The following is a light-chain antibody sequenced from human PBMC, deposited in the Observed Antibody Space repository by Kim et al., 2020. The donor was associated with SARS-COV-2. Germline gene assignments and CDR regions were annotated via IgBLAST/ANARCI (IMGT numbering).Light chain of an antibody. V-gene: IGKV1-33*01. CDR3: QQYDDLPIS. CDR2: DAS. J-gene: IGKJ4*01. Sequence: ASGGDRVTITCQASQDIRKYLNWYQQKAGKDPKVLIYDASILGTGVPSRFRGSGSGTEFTFTITSLQSEDFATYYCQQYDDLPISFGGGTRVEIK. CDR1: QDIRKY.